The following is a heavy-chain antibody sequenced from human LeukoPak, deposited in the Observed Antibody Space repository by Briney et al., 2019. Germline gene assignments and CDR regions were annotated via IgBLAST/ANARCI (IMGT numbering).Heavy chain of an antibody. CDR2: IYSGGST. CDR3: ARGLGASRYYYYYMDV. D-gene: IGHD6-13*01. CDR1: GFTVSSNY. Sequence: PGGSLRLSCAASGFTVSSNYMSWVRQAPGKGLEWVSVIYSGGSTYYADSVKGRFTISRDNSKNTLYLQMNSLRAEDTAVYYCARGLGASRYYYYYMDVWGKGTTVTASS. V-gene: IGHV3-53*01. J-gene: IGHJ6*03.